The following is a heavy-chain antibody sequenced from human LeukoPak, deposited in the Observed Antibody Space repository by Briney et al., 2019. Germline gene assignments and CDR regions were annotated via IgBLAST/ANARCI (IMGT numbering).Heavy chain of an antibody. J-gene: IGHJ5*02. D-gene: IGHD4/OR15-4a*01. Sequence: SVKVSFKASGGTFSSYAISWVRQAPGQGLEWMGGIIPIFGTANYAQKFQGRVTITTDESTSTAYMELSSLRSEDTAVYYCAVPTIGWFDPWGQGTLVTVSS. CDR1: GGTFSSYA. CDR3: AVPTIGWFDP. V-gene: IGHV1-69*05. CDR2: IIPIFGTA.